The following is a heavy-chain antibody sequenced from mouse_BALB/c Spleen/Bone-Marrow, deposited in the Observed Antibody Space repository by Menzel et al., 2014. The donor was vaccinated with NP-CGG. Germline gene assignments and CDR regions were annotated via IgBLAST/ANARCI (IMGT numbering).Heavy chain of an antibody. V-gene: IGHV14-3*02. D-gene: IGHD1-1*01. CDR2: IDPANGNT. Sequence: EVHLVESGAELVKPGASVKLSCTASGFNIKDTYMHWVKQRPEQGLEWIGRIDPANGNTKYDPKFQGKATIAADTSSNTAYLQLSSLTSEDTAVYYCARYRYYGSSYAMDYWGQGTSVTVSS. J-gene: IGHJ4*01. CDR1: GFNIKDTY. CDR3: ARYRYYGSSYAMDY.